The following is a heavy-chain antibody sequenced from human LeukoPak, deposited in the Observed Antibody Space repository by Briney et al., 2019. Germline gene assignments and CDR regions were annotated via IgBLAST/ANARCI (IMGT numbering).Heavy chain of an antibody. V-gene: IGHV1-46*01. Sequence: ASVTVSCTASGYTFTSYYMHWVRQAPGQGLEWMGLINPSGGSTSYAQKFQGRVTMTRDTSTSTVYMELSSLRSEDTAVYYCARDYYDFWSGYPKTDDAFDIWGQGTMVTVSS. D-gene: IGHD3-3*01. CDR2: INPSGGST. CDR3: ARDYYDFWSGYPKTDDAFDI. J-gene: IGHJ3*02. CDR1: GYTFTSYY.